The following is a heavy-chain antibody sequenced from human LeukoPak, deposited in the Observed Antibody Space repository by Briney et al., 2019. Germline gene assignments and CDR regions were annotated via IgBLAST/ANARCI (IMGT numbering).Heavy chain of an antibody. CDR1: GFTFSGYG. CDR2: IWSDGSNK. D-gene: IGHD3-22*01. V-gene: IGHV3-30*02. J-gene: IGHJ4*02. Sequence: PGGSLRLSCATSGFTFSGYGMHWVRQAPGKGLEWVTVIWSDGSNKYYADSVKGRFTISRDNSKNTLYLQMNSLRAEDTAVYYCAKDRLDENYYDSSGYSSNFGGAFDYWGQGTLVTVSS. CDR3: AKDRLDENYYDSSGYSSNFGGAFDY.